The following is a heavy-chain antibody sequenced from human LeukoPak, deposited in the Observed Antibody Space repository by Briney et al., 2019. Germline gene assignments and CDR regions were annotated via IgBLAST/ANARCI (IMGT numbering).Heavy chain of an antibody. Sequence: GASVKVSCKASGGTFSSYAISWVRQAPGQGLEWMGWINPNSGGTNYAQKFQGWVTMTRDTSISTAYMELSRLRSDDTAVYYCARDTPAVAGGGGTNWFDPWGQGTLVTVSS. CDR2: INPNSGGT. CDR3: ARDTPAVAGGGGTNWFDP. J-gene: IGHJ5*02. V-gene: IGHV1-2*04. CDR1: GGTFSSYA. D-gene: IGHD6-19*01.